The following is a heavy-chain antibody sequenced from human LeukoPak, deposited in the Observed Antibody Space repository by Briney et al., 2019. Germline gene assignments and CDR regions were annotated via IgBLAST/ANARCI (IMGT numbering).Heavy chain of an antibody. CDR1: GFTVSSNY. J-gene: IGHJ3*01. Sequence: GGSLRLSCAASGFTVSSNYISWVRQAPGKGLEWVSVIYNNGNTYYADSVKGRFTISRDNSKNTVYLQMNSLRADDTAVYYCTRDSNSGWHHNYWGQGTMVTVSS. D-gene: IGHD6-19*01. CDR3: TRDSNSGWHHNY. CDR2: IYNNGNT. V-gene: IGHV3-53*01.